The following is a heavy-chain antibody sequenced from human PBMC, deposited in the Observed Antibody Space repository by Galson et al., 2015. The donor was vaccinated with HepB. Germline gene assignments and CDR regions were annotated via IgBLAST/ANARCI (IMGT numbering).Heavy chain of an antibody. CDR2: INPKRGVT. D-gene: IGHD6-19*01. CDR1: GYTFIDYY. J-gene: IGHJ4*02. CDR3: AGEIEVANTVVFDY. V-gene: IGHV1-2*05. Sequence: SVKVSCKASGYTFIDYYIHWVRQAPGQGLEWMGRINPKRGVTDYSPKFQGRVTVTMDTSISTVFMELSSLRSDDTVVYYCAGEIEVANTVVFDYWGQGTLVTVSS.